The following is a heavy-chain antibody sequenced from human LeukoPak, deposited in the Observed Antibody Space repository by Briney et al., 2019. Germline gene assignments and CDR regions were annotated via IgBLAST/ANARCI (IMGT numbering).Heavy chain of an antibody. D-gene: IGHD6-6*01. CDR1: GFAFGSEA. V-gene: IGHV3-23*01. CDR2: ISPGGGTT. CDR3: AKSKQLVHDAFDI. Sequence: GGSLRLSCAVSGFAFGSEAMSWVRQSPARGLEWVASISPGGGTTYYADYVKGRFTISRDNSKNTLYLQMNSLRAEDTAVYYCAKSKQLVHDAFDIWGQGTMVTVSS. J-gene: IGHJ3*02.